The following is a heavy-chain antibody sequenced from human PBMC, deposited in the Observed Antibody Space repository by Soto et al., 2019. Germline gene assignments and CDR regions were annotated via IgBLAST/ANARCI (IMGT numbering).Heavy chain of an antibody. CDR1: GFTFRSHV. J-gene: IGHJ5*02. V-gene: IGHV3-23*01. CDR3: AKEKISTSCCNWFDP. Sequence: GESLKISCAASGFTFRSHVMSWVRQAPGKGLEWVASMSGGGNSAFYADSVKGRLTISRDNSKNTLYLQMNSLRAEDTAVYYCAKEKISTSCCNWFDPWGQGTLVTVSS. D-gene: IGHD2-2*01. CDR2: MSGGGNSA.